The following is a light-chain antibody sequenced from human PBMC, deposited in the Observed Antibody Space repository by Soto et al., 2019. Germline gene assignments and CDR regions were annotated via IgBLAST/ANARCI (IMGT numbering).Light chain of an antibody. CDR1: QSVSGNY. J-gene: IGKJ2*03. CDR3: QQYGSSPYS. V-gene: IGKV3-20*01. Sequence: EIVMTQSPATLSVSPGERATLSCRASQSVSGNYLVWYQQKVGQAPRLLIYGASSRATGIPDRFSGSGSGTDFTLTISRLEPEDFAVYYCQQYGSSPYSFGQGTKVDIK. CDR2: GAS.